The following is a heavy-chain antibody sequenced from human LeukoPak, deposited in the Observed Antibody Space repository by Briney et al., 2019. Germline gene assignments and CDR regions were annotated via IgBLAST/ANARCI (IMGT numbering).Heavy chain of an antibody. V-gene: IGHV4-34*01. CDR3: ARVGVDSSGYYYVNAFDI. J-gene: IGHJ3*02. D-gene: IGHD3-22*01. Sequence: SETLSLTCAISGGSFSGYYWSWIRQPPGKGLEWIGEINHSGSSNYNPSLKSRITISVDTSKNQFSLRLSSMTAADTAVYYCARVGVDSSGYYYVNAFDIWGQGTMVTVS. CDR2: INHSGSS. CDR1: GGSFSGYY.